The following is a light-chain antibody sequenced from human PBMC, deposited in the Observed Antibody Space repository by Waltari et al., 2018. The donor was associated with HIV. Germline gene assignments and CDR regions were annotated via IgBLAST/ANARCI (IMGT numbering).Light chain of an antibody. J-gene: IGLJ2*01. CDR1: SSAVGSYNL. V-gene: IGLV2-23*02. CDR2: EVS. Sequence: QSALTQPASVSGSPGQAITIPCTGTSSAVGSYNLVSCYQQHPGKAPKLMIYEVSKRPSGVSNRFSGSKSGNTASLTISGLQAEDEADYYCCSYAGSSTVFGGGTKLTVL. CDR3: CSYAGSSTV.